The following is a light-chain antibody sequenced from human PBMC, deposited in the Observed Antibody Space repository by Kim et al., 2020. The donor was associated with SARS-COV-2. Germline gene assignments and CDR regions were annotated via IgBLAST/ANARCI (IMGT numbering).Light chain of an antibody. Sequence: DIVMTQSPLSLPVTPGEPASISCRSSQSLLHSNGYNYLDWYLQKPGQSPQLLIYLGSNRASGVPHRFSGSGSGTDFTLKISRVEAEDVGVYYCMQALQTPYTFGQGTKVDIK. CDR3: MQALQTPYT. V-gene: IGKV2-28*01. CDR2: LGS. J-gene: IGKJ2*01. CDR1: QSLLHSNGYNY.